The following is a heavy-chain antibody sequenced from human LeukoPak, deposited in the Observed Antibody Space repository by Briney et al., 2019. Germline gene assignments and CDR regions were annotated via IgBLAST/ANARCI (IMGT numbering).Heavy chain of an antibody. J-gene: IGHJ4*02. CDR2: ISWDGGST. CDR3: AKGYDLLTGYYLDY. V-gene: IGHV3-43D*03. CDR1: GFTFDDYA. D-gene: IGHD3-9*01. Sequence: PGGSLRLSCAASGFTFDDYAMHWVRQAPGKGLEWVSLISWDGGSTYYADSVKGRFTISRDNSKNSLYLQMNSLRAEDTALYYCAKGYDLLTGYYLDYWGQGTLVTVPS.